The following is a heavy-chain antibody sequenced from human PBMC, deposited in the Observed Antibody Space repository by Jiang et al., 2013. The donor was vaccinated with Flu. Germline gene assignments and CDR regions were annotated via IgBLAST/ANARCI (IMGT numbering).Heavy chain of an antibody. CDR3: ARRRDTAMVNYWYFDL. CDR2: IYYTGST. D-gene: IGHD5-18*01. J-gene: IGHJ2*01. CDR1: GGSVNSGSYL. Sequence: PGLVKPSETLSLNCTVSGGSVNSGSYLWSWIRQPPGKTLEWIGYIYYTGSTTYNPSLESRVTISVDTSKNQFSLKLSSVTAADTAVYYCARRRDTAMVNYWYFDLWGRGTLVTVSS. V-gene: IGHV4-61*01.